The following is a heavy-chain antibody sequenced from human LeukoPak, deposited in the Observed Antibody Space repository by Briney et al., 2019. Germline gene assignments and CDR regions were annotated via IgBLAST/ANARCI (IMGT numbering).Heavy chain of an antibody. D-gene: IGHD6-19*01. Sequence: GGSLRLSCAASGFTFSNYAMSWVRQAPGKGLEWVSSINGRGGSTYYADSVKGRFTISRDNSKNTLYLQMNSLRAEDTAVYYCAKIGSGWIDYWGQGTLVTVSS. J-gene: IGHJ4*02. V-gene: IGHV3-23*01. CDR1: GFTFSNYA. CDR3: AKIGSGWIDY. CDR2: INGRGGST.